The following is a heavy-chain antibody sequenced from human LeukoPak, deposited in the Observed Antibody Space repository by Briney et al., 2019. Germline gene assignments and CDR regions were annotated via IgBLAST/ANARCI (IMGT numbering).Heavy chain of an antibody. J-gene: IGHJ3*02. CDR1: GFTFSSYA. V-gene: IGHV3-23*01. CDR3: ANDGAYYDINTYAFDI. Sequence: GGSLRLSCAASGFTFSSYAMSWVRQAPGKGLEWVSAISGSGGSTYYADSVKGRFTISRDNSKNTLYLQMNSLRAEDTAVYYCANDGAYYDINTYAFDIWGQGTMVTVSS. D-gene: IGHD3-22*01. CDR2: ISGSGGST.